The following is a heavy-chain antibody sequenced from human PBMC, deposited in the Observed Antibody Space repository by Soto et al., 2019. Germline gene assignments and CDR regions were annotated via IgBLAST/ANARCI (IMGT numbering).Heavy chain of an antibody. CDR3: ARELALDAFDI. CDR2: IKQDGSEK. D-gene: IGHD6-13*01. Sequence: PGGSLRLSCAASGFTFSSYWMSWVRQAPGKWLEWVANIKQDGSEKYYVDSVKGRFTISRDNAKNSLYLQMNSLRAEDTAVYYCARELALDAFDIWGQGTMVTVSS. V-gene: IGHV3-7*04. J-gene: IGHJ3*02. CDR1: GFTFSSYW.